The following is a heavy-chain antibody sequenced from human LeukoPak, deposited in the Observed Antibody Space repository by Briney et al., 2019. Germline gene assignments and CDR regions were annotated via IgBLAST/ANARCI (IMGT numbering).Heavy chain of an antibody. CDR3: ARENPYYDSSGYYHYYYYGMDV. CDR1: GDTFSSYA. J-gene: IGHJ6*02. D-gene: IGHD3-22*01. CDR2: IIPIFGTA. V-gene: IGHV1-69*13. Sequence: SVKVSCKASGDTFSSYAISWVRQAPGQGLEWMGGIIPIFGTANYAQKFQGRVTITADESTSTAYMELSSLRSEDTAVYYCARENPYYDSSGYYHYYYYGMDVWGQGTTVTVSS.